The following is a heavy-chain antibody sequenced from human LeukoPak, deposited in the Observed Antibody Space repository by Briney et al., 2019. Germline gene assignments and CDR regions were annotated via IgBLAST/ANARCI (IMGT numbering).Heavy chain of an antibody. D-gene: IGHD2-2*02. CDR2: INPNSGGT. Sequence: AASVKVSCKASGYTFTGYYMHWVRQAPGQGLEWMGWINPNSGGTNYAQKFQGRVTMTRDTSISTAYMELSRLRSDDTAVYYCARELYGHYYYYMDVWGKGTTVTVSS. CDR3: ARELYGHYYYYMDV. J-gene: IGHJ6*03. V-gene: IGHV1-2*02. CDR1: GYTFTGYY.